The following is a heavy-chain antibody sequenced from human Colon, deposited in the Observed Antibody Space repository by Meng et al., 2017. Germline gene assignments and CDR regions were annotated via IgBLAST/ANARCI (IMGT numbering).Heavy chain of an antibody. J-gene: IGHJ4*02. Sequence: QGQRVESGAEVKEPGASGRVSCKASGNTFTDQWIHWVRQAPGQGPEWMGRIHPNYGGTNLAQRFQGRVTMSRDTSISTAYLELSRLRPDDTAVYYCVRDFRVTDHWGQGTLVTVSS. CDR3: VRDFRVTDH. D-gene: IGHD2-8*01. CDR2: IHPNYGGT. V-gene: IGHV1-2*06. CDR1: GNTFTDQW.